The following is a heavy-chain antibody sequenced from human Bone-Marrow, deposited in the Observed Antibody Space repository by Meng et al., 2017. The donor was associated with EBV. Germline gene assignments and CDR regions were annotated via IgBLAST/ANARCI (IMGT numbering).Heavy chain of an antibody. D-gene: IGHD2-2*01. CDR2: ISGSGGST. CDR3: RGDIVVVPAAMENWFDP. CDR1: GCTFSSYA. Sequence: EVQLLESXXXXVXXGGSLRLSCAVSGCTFSSYAMSWVRQAPGKGLEWVSAISGSGGSTYYADSVKGRFTISRDNSKNTLYLQMNSLRAEDTAVYYCRGDIVVVPAAMENWFDPWGQGTLVTVSS. V-gene: IGHV3-23*01. J-gene: IGHJ5*02.